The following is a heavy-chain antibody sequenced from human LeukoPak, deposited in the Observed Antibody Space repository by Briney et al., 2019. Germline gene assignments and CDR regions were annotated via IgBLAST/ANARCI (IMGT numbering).Heavy chain of an antibody. D-gene: IGHD3-10*01. CDR2: INPNSGGT. V-gene: IGHV1-2*02. J-gene: IGHJ3*02. CDR1: GYTFTGYY. Sequence: GASVKVSCKASGYTFTGYYMHWVRQAPGQGLEWMGWINPNSGGTNYAQKFQGRVTMTRDTSISTAYMELSRLRSDDTAVYYCASSYGSGSYYKFLVAFDIWGQGTMVTVSS. CDR3: ASSYGSGSYYKFLVAFDI.